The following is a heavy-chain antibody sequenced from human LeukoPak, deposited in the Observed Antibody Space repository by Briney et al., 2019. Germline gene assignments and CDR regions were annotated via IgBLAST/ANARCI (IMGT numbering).Heavy chain of an antibody. D-gene: IGHD3-10*01. CDR3: AAEPSYGLGSRFDY. Sequence: GGSLRLSCAASGFTFSSYAMHWVRQAPGKGLEWVAVISYDGSNKYYADSVKGRFTISRDNSKNTLYLQMNSLRAEDTAVYYCAAEPSYGLGSRFDYWGQGTLVTVSS. CDR1: GFTFSSYA. CDR2: ISYDGSNK. V-gene: IGHV3-30*04. J-gene: IGHJ4*02.